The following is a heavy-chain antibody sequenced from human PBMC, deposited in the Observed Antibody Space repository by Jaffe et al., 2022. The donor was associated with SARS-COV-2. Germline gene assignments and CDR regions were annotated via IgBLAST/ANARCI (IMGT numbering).Heavy chain of an antibody. CDR1: GGSISSYY. V-gene: IGHV4-59*01. D-gene: IGHD3-22*01. J-gene: IGHJ2*01. Sequence: QVQLQESGPGLVKPSETLSLTCTVSGGSISSYYWSWIRQPPGKGLEWIGYIYYSGSTNYNPSLKSRVTISVDTSKNQFSLKLSSVTAADTAVYYCARRYYYDSSVYWYFDLWGRGTLVTVSS. CDR3: ARRYYYDSSVYWYFDL. CDR2: IYYSGST.